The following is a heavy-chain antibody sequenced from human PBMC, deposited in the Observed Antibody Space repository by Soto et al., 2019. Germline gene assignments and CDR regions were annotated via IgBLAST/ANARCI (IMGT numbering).Heavy chain of an antibody. J-gene: IGHJ6*02. D-gene: IGHD1-26*01. CDR3: ARPPPLISRNAGATYYYYGMDV. CDR1: GYTFTSYD. Sequence: ASVKVSCKASGYTFTSYDINWTRQATGQGLEWMGWMNPNSGNTGYAQKFKGRVTMTRNTSISTAYMELSSLRSEDTAVYYCARPPPLISRNAGATYYYYGMDVWGQGTTVTVSS. CDR2: MNPNSGNT. V-gene: IGHV1-8*01.